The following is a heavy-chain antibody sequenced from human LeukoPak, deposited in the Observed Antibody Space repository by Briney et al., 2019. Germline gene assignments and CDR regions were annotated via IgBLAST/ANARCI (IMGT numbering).Heavy chain of an antibody. CDR1: GGSISSSSYY. J-gene: IGHJ5*02. CDR2: IYYSGST. D-gene: IGHD3-10*01. Sequence: SETLSLTCTVSGGSISSSSYYWGWIRQPPGKGLEWIGSIYYSGSTYYNPSLKSRVTISVDTSKNQFSLKLSSVTAADTAVYYCARNKVRGVITPRGSFDPWGQGTLVTVSS. V-gene: IGHV4-39*01. CDR3: ARNKVRGVITPRGSFDP.